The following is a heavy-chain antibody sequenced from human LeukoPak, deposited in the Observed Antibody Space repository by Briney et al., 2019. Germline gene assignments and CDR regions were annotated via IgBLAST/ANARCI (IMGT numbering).Heavy chain of an antibody. D-gene: IGHD1-26*01. CDR2: IYYSGST. CDR1: GGSISSSSYY. J-gene: IGHJ1*01. V-gene: IGHV4-39*01. CDR3: ARRRRELRAEYFQH. Sequence: PSETLSLTCTVSGGSISSSSYYWGWIRQPPGKGLEWIGSIYYSGSTYYNLSLKSRVTIFVDTSKNQFSLKLSSVTAADTAVYYCARRRRELRAEYFQHWGQGTLVTVSS.